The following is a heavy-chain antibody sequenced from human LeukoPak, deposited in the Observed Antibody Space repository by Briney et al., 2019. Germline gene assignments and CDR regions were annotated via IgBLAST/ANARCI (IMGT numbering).Heavy chain of an antibody. CDR1: GVSISSYY. D-gene: IGHD2-15*01. CDR3: AGASLRYCSGGRCDQIQFDP. Sequence: SETLSLTCTVSGVSISSYYWSWIRQPPGKGLEWIGYIYYSGSTNYNPSLKSRVTISVDTSKNQFSLKLSSVTAADTAVYYCAGASLRYCSGGRCDQIQFDPWGQGTLVTVSS. J-gene: IGHJ5*02. V-gene: IGHV4-59*01. CDR2: IYYSGST.